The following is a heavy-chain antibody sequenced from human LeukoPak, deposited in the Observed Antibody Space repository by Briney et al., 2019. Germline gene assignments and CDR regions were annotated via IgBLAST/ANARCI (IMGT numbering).Heavy chain of an antibody. CDR3: AREGGGYERELDY. V-gene: IGHV3-30-3*01. Sequence: QPGGSLRLSCAASGFTFSSYAMHWVRQAPGKGLEWVAVISYDGSNKYYADSVKGRFTISRDNSKNTLYLQMNSLRAEDTAVYYCAREGGGYERELDYWGQGTLVTVSS. CDR2: ISYDGSNK. J-gene: IGHJ4*02. CDR1: GFTFSSYA. D-gene: IGHD5-12*01.